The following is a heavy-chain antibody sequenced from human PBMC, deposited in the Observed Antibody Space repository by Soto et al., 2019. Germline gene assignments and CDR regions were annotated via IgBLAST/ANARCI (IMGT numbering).Heavy chain of an antibody. Sequence: GGSLRLSCAASGFTFSSYGMHWVRQAPGKGLEWVAVISYDGSNKYYADSVKGRFTISRDNSKNTLYLQMNSLRAEDTAVYYCAKGYGMDVWGQGTTVTVSS. CDR2: ISYDGSNK. V-gene: IGHV3-30*18. J-gene: IGHJ6*02. CDR1: GFTFSSYG. CDR3: AKGYGMDV.